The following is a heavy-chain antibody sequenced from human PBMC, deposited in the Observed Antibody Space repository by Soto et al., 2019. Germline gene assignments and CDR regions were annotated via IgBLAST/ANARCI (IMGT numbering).Heavy chain of an antibody. Sequence: SSAPLSRTCTVSGGSISSYYWSWIRQPPWKGLEWIVYIYYSGSNNYNPSPKSRVTISGDTSKNQFSLKLSSVTAADTAVYSCARDQGAGPDYCGQGTMVTFSS. J-gene: IGHJ4*02. V-gene: IGHV4-59*01. CDR1: GGSISSYY. D-gene: IGHD1-26*01. CDR3: ARDQGAGPDY. CDR2: IYYSGSN.